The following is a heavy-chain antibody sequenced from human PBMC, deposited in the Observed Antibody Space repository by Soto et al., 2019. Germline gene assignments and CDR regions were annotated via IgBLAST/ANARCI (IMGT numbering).Heavy chain of an antibody. Sequence: GGSLRLSCAASGFTFSGYWMSWVRQAPGKGLEWVASINRDGSEEHYVASVKGRFTISRANAKNSVYLQMKSLRADDTAVYYCARDPVPRPAFSRGLGWFDPWGQGTLVTGSS. D-gene: IGHD2-2*01. CDR1: GFTFSGYW. CDR3: ARDPVPRPAFSRGLGWFDP. V-gene: IGHV3-7*03. J-gene: IGHJ5*02. CDR2: INRDGSEE.